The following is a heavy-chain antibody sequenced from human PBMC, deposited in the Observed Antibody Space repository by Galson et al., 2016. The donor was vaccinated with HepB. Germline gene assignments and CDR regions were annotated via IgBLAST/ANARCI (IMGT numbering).Heavy chain of an antibody. CDR3: AKDNYYGTGSYYPYKYYGMDV. D-gene: IGHD3-10*01. CDR2: ISGGGRTT. J-gene: IGHJ6*02. V-gene: IGHV3-23*01. Sequence: SLRLSCAASGFTFSSYAMSWVRQAPGKGLEWVAGISGGGRTTFYADSVKGRFTISRDNAKDSLYLQMNSLRAEDTAVYYCAKDNYYGTGSYYPYKYYGMDVWGQGTTVTVSS. CDR1: GFTFSSYA.